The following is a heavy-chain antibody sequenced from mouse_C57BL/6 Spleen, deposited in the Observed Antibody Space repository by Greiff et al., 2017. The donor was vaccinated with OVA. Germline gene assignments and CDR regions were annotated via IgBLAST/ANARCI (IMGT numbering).Heavy chain of an antibody. CDR3: ARRGNTVVAKDDYAMDY. Sequence: EVKVVESGPVLVKPGASVKMSCKASGYTFTDYYMNWVKQSHGKSLEWIGVINPYNGGTSYNQKFKGKATLTVDKSSSTAYMELNSLTSEDSAVYYCARRGNTVVAKDDYAMDYWGQGTSVTVSS. D-gene: IGHD1-1*01. J-gene: IGHJ4*01. CDR1: GYTFTDYY. CDR2: INPYNGGT. V-gene: IGHV1-19*01.